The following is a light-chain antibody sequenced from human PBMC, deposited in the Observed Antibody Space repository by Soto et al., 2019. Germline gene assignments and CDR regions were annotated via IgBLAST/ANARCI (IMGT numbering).Light chain of an antibody. CDR1: QSISNF. CDR3: QQSYNSPRT. Sequence: DILMTPSPSPLSASVVDRVTISCWASQSISNFLDWYQQKPGQAPKLLISSASNVQSGVPSRFSGRGSGTEFTLTISGLQPEDSASYCCQQSYNSPRTFGQGTKVDIK. J-gene: IGKJ1*01. CDR2: SAS. V-gene: IGKV1-39*01.